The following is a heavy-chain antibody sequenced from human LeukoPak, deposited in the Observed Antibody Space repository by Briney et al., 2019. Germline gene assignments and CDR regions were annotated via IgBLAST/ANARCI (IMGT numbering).Heavy chain of an antibody. D-gene: IGHD6-19*01. J-gene: IGHJ4*02. CDR1: GFTFSSYW. Sequence: GGSLRLSCAASGFTFSSYWMHWVRHAPGKGLVWVSRINSDGSSTSYADSVKGRFTISRDNAKNTLYLQMNSLRAEDTAVYYCARVLYSSGWYYFDYWGQGTLVTVSS. CDR2: INSDGSST. CDR3: ARVLYSSGWYYFDY. V-gene: IGHV3-74*01.